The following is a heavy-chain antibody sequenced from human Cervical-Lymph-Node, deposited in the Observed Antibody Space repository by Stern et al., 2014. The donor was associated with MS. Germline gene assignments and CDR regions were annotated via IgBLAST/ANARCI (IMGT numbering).Heavy chain of an antibody. Sequence: QVQLQESGPGQVKPSQTLSLTCAVSGDSITSVGFYWSWIRQHPGKGLECIGYVYHTGSTYYNPSLKSRVSISVDTSKNQFSLNLSSVTAADTAVYYCALNWNRQYFDPWGQGTLVTVSS. CDR1: GDSITSVGFY. CDR3: ALNWNRQYFDP. D-gene: IGHD1-1*01. J-gene: IGHJ5*02. CDR2: VYHTGST. V-gene: IGHV4-31*11.